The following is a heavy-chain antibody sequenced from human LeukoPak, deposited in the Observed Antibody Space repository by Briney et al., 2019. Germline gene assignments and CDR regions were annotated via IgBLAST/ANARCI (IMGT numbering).Heavy chain of an antibody. CDR3: ASGFSPEDIVVGPAAGGYYYGMYL. V-gene: IGHV3-11*03. CDR1: GFTFSDYY. J-gene: IGHJ6*04. D-gene: IGHD2-2*01. CDR2: ISSSSSYT. Sequence: GGSLRLSCAASGFTFSDYYMSWIRQAPGKGLEWVSYISSSSSYTNYADSVKGRFTISRDNAKNSLYLQMNSLRAEDTAVYYCASGFSPEDIVVGPAAGGYYYGMYLWGKGTTGNVSS.